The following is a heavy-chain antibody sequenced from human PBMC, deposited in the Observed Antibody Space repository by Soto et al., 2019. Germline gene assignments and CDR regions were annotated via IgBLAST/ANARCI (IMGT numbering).Heavy chain of an antibody. J-gene: IGHJ3*02. V-gene: IGHV1-2*02. CDR2: INPNSGGT. Sequence: WASVKVSCKASGYTFTGYYMHWVRQAPGQGLEWMGWINPNSGGTNYAQKFQGRVTMTRDTSISTAYMELSRLRSDDTAVYYCARVYMSSGYPTSSDAFDIWGQGTMVTVSS. CDR1: GYTFTGYY. CDR3: ARVYMSSGYPTSSDAFDI. D-gene: IGHD3-22*01.